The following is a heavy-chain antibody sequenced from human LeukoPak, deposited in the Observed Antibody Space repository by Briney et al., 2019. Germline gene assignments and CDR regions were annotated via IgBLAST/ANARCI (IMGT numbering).Heavy chain of an antibody. V-gene: IGHV3-48*01. Sequence: PGGSLRLSCVASGFTFSNYNMNWVRQAPGKGLEWVSYISSSSSTIYYADSVKGRFTISRDNSKNTLYLQMNSLRAEDTAVYYCAKDSVPWGGSSSSYDYWGQGTLVTVSS. J-gene: IGHJ4*02. CDR1: GFTFSNYN. CDR3: AKDSVPWGGSSSSYDY. CDR2: ISSSSSTI. D-gene: IGHD6-13*01.